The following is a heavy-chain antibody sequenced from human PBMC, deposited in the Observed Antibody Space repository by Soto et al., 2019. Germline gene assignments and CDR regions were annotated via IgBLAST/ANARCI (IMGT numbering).Heavy chain of an antibody. J-gene: IGHJ4*02. D-gene: IGHD2-2*01. CDR1: GFNVSSNY. V-gene: IGHV3-53*01. CDR3: ARGPHVGISTS. CDR2: IYSGGST. Sequence: EVQLVESGGGLIQPGGSLRLSCAVSGFNVSSNYMSWVRQAPGKGLEWLSVIYSGGSTYYAESVKGRFTISRDNSKNTLNLQMNALRVEDTAVYYCARGPHVGISTSWGQGTLVTVSS.